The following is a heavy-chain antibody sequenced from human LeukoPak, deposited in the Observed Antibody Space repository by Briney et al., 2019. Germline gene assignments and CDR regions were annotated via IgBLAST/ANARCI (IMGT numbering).Heavy chain of an antibody. CDR1: VDSISDYY. J-gene: IGHJ6*03. Sequence: SETLSLTCVVSVDSISDYYWTWMRHPPGKGREWLGYIYYIVSTSYNPSLESRITMSVDTSKNQFSLKLTSVTAADTADYYCARLNTDYGDGYHYYLDVWGKGNTVTVSS. CDR2: IYYIVST. CDR3: ARLNTDYGDGYHYYLDV. D-gene: IGHD4-17*01. V-gene: IGHV4-59*01.